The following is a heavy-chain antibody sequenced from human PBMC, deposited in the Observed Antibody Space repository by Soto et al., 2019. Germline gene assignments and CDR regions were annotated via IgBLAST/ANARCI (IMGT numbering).Heavy chain of an antibody. D-gene: IGHD3-10*01. Sequence: VQLVESGGGVVQPGRSLRLSCAASGFTFDDYGMSWVRQAPGKGLEWVSGINWNGGSTGYADSVKGRFTISRDNAKNSLYLQMNSLRAEDTALYHCARWVGRGDYFDYWGQGTLVTVSS. CDR1: GFTFDDYG. CDR2: INWNGGST. J-gene: IGHJ4*02. V-gene: IGHV3-20*01. CDR3: ARWVGRGDYFDY.